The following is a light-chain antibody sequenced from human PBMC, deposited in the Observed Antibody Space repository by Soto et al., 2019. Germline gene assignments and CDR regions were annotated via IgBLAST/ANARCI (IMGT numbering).Light chain of an antibody. V-gene: IGLV2-14*03. CDR3: SSYRTSNTRQIV. CDR2: DVS. J-gene: IGLJ1*01. CDR1: SSEVGSYNY. Sequence: QSALTQPASVSGSPGQSITISCTGTSSEVGSYNYVSWYQHHPGKAPKLMIYDVSNRPSGVSNSFSGSKSGNTTSLSISGLQPEDEADYYCSSYRTSNTRQIVCGTGTKVTVL.